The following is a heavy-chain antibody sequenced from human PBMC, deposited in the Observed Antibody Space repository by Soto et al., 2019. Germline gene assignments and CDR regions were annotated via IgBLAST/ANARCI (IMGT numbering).Heavy chain of an antibody. Sequence: GGSLRLSCAASGFTFSDYAMHWVRQAPGKGLEWVALISYDETNEFYADSVKGRFTISRDNSMNTLFLQMNSLTVEDTAVYYCAVEKVGPTSIHVFNILGQGTMVTVSS. CDR1: GFTFSDYA. J-gene: IGHJ3*02. D-gene: IGHD1-26*01. CDR3: AVEKVGPTSIHVFNI. V-gene: IGHV3-30-3*01. CDR2: ISYDETNE.